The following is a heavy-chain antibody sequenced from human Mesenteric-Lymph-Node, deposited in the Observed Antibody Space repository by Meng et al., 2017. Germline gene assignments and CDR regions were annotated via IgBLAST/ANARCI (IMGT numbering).Heavy chain of an antibody. V-gene: IGHV3-53*01. CDR2: INTGGTT. CDR3: VGDDRIQLWLRPYYYYGMDV. D-gene: IGHD5-18*01. J-gene: IGHJ6*02. CDR1: GFTVSSNY. Sequence: GESLKISCAASGFTVSSNYMSWVRQAPGKGLEWVSAINTGGTTYYADSVKGRFSISRDNSQNTLYMQMNSLRAEDTAVYYCVGDDRIQLWLRPYYYYGMDVWGQGTTVTVSS.